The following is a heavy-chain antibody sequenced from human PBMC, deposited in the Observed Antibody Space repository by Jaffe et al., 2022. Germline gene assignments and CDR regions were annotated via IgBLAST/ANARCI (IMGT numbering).Heavy chain of an antibody. CDR1: GYSISSGYY. V-gene: IGHV4-38-2*01. CDR2: IYHSGST. CDR3: ARHGGYSISSDAFDI. D-gene: IGHD4-4*01. J-gene: IGHJ3*02. Sequence: QVQLQESGPGLVKPSETLSLTCAVSGYSISSGYYWGWIRQPPGKGLEWIGSIYHSGSTYYNPSLKSRVTISVDTSKNQFSLKLSSVTAADTAVYYCARHGGYSISSDAFDIWGQGTMVTVSS.